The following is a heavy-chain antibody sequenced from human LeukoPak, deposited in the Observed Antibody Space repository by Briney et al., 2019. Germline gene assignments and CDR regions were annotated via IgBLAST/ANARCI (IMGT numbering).Heavy chain of an antibody. J-gene: IGHJ5*02. CDR2: ISSGSSYI. V-gene: IGHV3-21*01. D-gene: IGHD1-20*01. Sequence: GGSLRLSCAASGFSFSSYSMNWVRQAPGKGLEWVSCISSGSSYIYYADSVKGRFTISRDNAKNSLYLQMNSLRAEDTAVYYCARGRYNWKGEGENWFDPWGQGTLVTVSS. CDR3: ARGRYNWKGEGENWFDP. CDR1: GFSFSSYS.